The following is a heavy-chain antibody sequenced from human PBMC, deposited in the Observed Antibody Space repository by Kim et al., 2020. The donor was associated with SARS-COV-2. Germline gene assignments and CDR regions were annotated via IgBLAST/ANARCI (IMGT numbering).Heavy chain of an antibody. V-gene: IGHV2-5*01. J-gene: IGHJ4*02. CDR3: AHVPGIAAPLGY. Sequence: RYSPSLKSRLTITKDTSKNQVVLTMTNMDPVDTATYYCAHVPGIAAPLGYWGQGTLVTVSS. D-gene: IGHD6-13*01.